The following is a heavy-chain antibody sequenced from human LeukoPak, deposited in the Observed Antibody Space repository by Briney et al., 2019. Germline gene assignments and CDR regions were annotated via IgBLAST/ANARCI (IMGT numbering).Heavy chain of an antibody. V-gene: IGHV4-59*01. CDR1: GGSISNYY. D-gene: IGHD4-17*01. J-gene: IGHJ4*02. Sequence: PSETLSLTCTVSGGSISNYYWSWIRQPPGKGLEWIGYIYNSGSTNYNPSLKSRVTISVDTSKNLFSLNLSSVTAADTAVYYCARDANPSGDYVYHYWGQGALVTVSS. CDR2: IYNSGST. CDR3: ARDANPSGDYVYHY.